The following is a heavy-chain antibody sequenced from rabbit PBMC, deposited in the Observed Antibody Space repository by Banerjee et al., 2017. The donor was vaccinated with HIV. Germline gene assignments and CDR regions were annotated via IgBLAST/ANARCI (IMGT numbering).Heavy chain of an antibody. CDR3: ARAYGNSAGYPYFNL. J-gene: IGHJ4*01. CDR2: IVAGASDST. CDR1: GFSLSNYA. D-gene: IGHD6-1*01. V-gene: IGHV1S40*01. Sequence: SLEESGGDLVKPGASLTLTCTASGFSLSNYAMLWVRQAPGKGLEWIACIVAGASDSTYYASWAKGRFTISKTSSTTVTLQMTSLTVADTATYFCARAYGNSAGYPYFNLWGPGTLVTVS.